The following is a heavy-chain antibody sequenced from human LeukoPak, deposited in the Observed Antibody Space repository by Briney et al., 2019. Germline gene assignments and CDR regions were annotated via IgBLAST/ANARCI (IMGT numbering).Heavy chain of an antibody. CDR3: ARQAYCGGDCYTVDS. V-gene: IGHV4-34*01. Sequence: PSETLSLTCAVYGGSFSGYYWSWIRQPPGKGLEWIGEINHSGSTNYNPSLKSRVTISVDTSKNQFSLKLSSVTAADTAVYYCARQAYCGGDCYTVDSWGQGTLVTVS. CDR2: INHSGST. J-gene: IGHJ4*02. CDR1: GGSFSGYY. D-gene: IGHD2-21*02.